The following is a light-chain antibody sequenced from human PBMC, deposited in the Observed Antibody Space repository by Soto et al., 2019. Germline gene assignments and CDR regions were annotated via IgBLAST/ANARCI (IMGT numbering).Light chain of an antibody. V-gene: IGLV1-44*01. Sequence: QSALTQPPSASGTPGQRVTLSCSGSSSNIGSTSVYWYQQLPGTAPKLLIYSNNRRPSGVPDRLSGSKSGTSASLAISGLQSEDEADYYCAAWDNSLSGWVFGGGTKLTVL. CDR1: SSNIGSTS. CDR3: AAWDNSLSGWV. J-gene: IGLJ3*02. CDR2: SNN.